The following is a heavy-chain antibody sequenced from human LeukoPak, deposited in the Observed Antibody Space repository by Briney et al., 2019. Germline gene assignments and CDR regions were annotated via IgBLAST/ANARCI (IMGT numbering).Heavy chain of an antibody. CDR3: ARDMYYYGSGSYRFDY. CDR2: IYTSGST. V-gene: IGHV4-4*07. J-gene: IGHJ4*02. D-gene: IGHD3-10*01. CDR1: GGSISSYY. Sequence: SETLSLTCTVSGGSISSYYWSWIRQPAGKGLEWIGRIYTSGSTNYNPSLKSRVTMSGDTSKNQLSLKLSSVTAADTAVYYCARDMYYYGSGSYRFDYWGQGTLVTVSS.